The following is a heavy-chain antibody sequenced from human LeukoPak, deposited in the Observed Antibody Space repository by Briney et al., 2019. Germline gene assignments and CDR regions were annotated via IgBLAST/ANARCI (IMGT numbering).Heavy chain of an antibody. Sequence: GGSLRLSCAASGFTVSTNYMSWVRQAPGKGLEWVSVIYGGGGTSYADSVKGRFTISRDDSKNTLYLQMDSLRAEDTAVYYCARDSPTAAGLFQHWGQGTLVTVSS. V-gene: IGHV3-53*01. D-gene: IGHD6-13*01. CDR3: ARDSPTAAGLFQH. CDR2: IYGGGGT. J-gene: IGHJ1*01. CDR1: GFTVSTNY.